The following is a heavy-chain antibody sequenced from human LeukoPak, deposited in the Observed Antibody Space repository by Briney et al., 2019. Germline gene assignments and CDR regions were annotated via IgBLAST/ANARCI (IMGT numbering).Heavy chain of an antibody. J-gene: IGHJ3*02. CDR1: GFIFDTFD. CDR2: ISGSGGST. Sequence: GGSLRLSCAASGFIFDTFDMSWVRQAPGKGLEWVSAISGSGGSTYYADSVKGRFTISRDNSKNTLYLQMNSLRAEDTAVYYCAKDLTPISSGWYPDAFDIWGQGTMVTVSS. CDR3: AKDLTPISSGWYPDAFDI. D-gene: IGHD6-19*01. V-gene: IGHV3-23*01.